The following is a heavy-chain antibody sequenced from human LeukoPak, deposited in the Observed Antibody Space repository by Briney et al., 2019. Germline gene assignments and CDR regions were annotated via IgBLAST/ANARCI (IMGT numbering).Heavy chain of an antibody. CDR2: MNPNSGNT. J-gene: IGHJ6*02. Sequence: ASVKVSCKASGYTFTDYYIHWVRQAPGQGLEWMGWMNPNSGNTGYAQKFQGRVTMTRNTSISTVYMELSSLRSEDTAVYYCFTIFGVVGMDVWGQGTTVTVSS. CDR1: GYTFTDYY. V-gene: IGHV1-8*02. D-gene: IGHD3-3*01. CDR3: FTIFGVVGMDV.